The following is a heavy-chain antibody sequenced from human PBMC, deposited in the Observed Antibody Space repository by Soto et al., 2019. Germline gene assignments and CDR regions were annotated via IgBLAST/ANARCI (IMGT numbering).Heavy chain of an antibody. CDR3: ARDGAVAGTGIWFDP. J-gene: IGHJ5*02. Sequence: SETLSLTCTVSGGSISSYYWSWIRQPPGKGLEWIGYIYYSGSTNYNPSLKSRVTISADTSKNQFSLKLSSVTAADTAVYYCARDGAVAGTGIWFDPWGQGTLVTVSS. V-gene: IGHV4-59*01. D-gene: IGHD6-19*01. CDR2: IYYSGST. CDR1: GGSISSYY.